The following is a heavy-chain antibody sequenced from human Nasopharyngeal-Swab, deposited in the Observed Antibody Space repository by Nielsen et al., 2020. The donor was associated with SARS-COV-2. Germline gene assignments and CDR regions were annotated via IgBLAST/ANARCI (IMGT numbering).Heavy chain of an antibody. J-gene: IGHJ4*02. CDR2: IKQDGSEK. D-gene: IGHD6-13*01. CDR1: GFTFSSYS. CDR3: ASLSSSSWFFDY. V-gene: IGHV3-7*01. Sequence: GESLKISCAASGFTFSSYSMNWVRQAPGKGLEWVANIKQDGSEKYYVDSVKGRFTISRDNAKNSLYLQMNSLRAEDTAVYYCASLSSSSWFFDYWGQGTLVTVSS.